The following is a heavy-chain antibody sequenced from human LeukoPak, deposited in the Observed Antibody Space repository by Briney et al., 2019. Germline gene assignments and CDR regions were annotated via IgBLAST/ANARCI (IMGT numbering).Heavy chain of an antibody. CDR3: ARDSSSGLNAFDI. V-gene: IGHV1-18*01. Sequence: GASVKVSCKASGYTFSGYGISWVRQAPGQGLEWMGWISGNNGNIKYAQEVQGRVTTTTDTSTSTAYMELRSLRSDDTAVYYCARDSSSGLNAFDIWGQGTMVTVSS. CDR1: GYTFSGYG. D-gene: IGHD6-19*01. CDR2: ISGNNGNI. J-gene: IGHJ3*02.